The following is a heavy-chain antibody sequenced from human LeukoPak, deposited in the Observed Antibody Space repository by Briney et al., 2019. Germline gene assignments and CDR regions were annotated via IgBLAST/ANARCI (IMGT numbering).Heavy chain of an antibody. V-gene: IGHV3-7*01. CDR3: VSQEVVPH. CDR2: VKEDGTTK. D-gene: IGHD2-15*01. Sequence: GGSLRLSCAPSRFNLINYWMSWVRQAPRKGLEWVANVKEDGTTKQYVESVKGRFTISRDNDKNSLYLKMDSLRAEDAAVYYCVSQEVVPHWGQGTLVSVSS. CDR1: RFNLINYW. J-gene: IGHJ4*02.